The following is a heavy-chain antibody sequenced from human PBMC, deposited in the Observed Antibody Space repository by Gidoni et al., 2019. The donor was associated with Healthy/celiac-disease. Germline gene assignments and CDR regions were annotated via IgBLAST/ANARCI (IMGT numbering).Heavy chain of an antibody. CDR2: INHSGST. J-gene: IGHJ5*02. V-gene: IGHV4-34*01. D-gene: IGHD2-15*01. Sequence: QVQLQQWGAGLLKPSETLSLTCAVYGGSFSGYYWSWIRQPPGKGLEWIGEINHSGSTNYNPSLKSRVTISVDTSKNQFSLKLSSVTAADTAVYYCARRGERVVVVAATHNWFDPWGQGTLVTVSS. CDR1: GGSFSGYY. CDR3: ARRGERVVVVAATHNWFDP.